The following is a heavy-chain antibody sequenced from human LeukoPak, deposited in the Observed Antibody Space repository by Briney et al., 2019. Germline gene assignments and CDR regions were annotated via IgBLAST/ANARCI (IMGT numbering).Heavy chain of an antibody. Sequence: PGGSLRLSCAASGFTFSSYSMNWVRQAPGKGLEWVSSISSSSSYIYYADSVKGRFTISRDNAKNSPYLQMNSLRAEDTAVYYCARDRWSSGTFDYWGQGALVTVSS. J-gene: IGHJ4*02. D-gene: IGHD4-23*01. V-gene: IGHV3-21*01. CDR3: ARDRWSSGTFDY. CDR2: ISSSSSYI. CDR1: GFTFSSYS.